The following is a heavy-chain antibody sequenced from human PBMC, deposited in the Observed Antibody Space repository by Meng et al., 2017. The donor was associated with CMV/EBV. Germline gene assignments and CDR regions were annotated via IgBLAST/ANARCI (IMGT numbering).Heavy chain of an antibody. V-gene: IGHV1-2*02. J-gene: IGHJ4*02. D-gene: IGHD6-19*01. Sequence: QGELVQSGGEMKKPGASVKVSCTTSGFTFSDYYIHWVRQAPGQGLEWMGWVNSNNDATNYARKFQGRVSMTGDTSISTAHMELSRLMSDDTAVYYCVRSSGWSLFDYWGQGTLVTVSS. CDR1: GFTFSDYY. CDR2: VNSNNDAT. CDR3: VRSSGWSLFDY.